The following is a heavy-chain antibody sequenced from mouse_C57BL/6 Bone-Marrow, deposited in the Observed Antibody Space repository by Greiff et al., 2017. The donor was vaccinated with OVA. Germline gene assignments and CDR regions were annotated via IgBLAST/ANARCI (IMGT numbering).Heavy chain of an antibody. CDR2: INPSTGGT. Sequence: VQLQQSGPELVKPGASVKISCKASGYSFTGYYMNWVKQSPEKSLEWIGEINPSTGGTTYNQKFKAKATLTVDKSSSTAYMQLKSLTSEDSAVYYGARRKDDYGLYYAMDYWGQGTSVTVSS. J-gene: IGHJ4*01. CDR1: GYSFTGYY. V-gene: IGHV1-42*01. CDR3: ARRKDDYGLYYAMDY. D-gene: IGHD1-1*01.